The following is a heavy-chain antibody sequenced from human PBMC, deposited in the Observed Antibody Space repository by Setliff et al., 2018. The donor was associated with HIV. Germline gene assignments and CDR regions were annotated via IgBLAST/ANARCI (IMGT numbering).Heavy chain of an antibody. D-gene: IGHD5-18*01. CDR3: ARDTEMVKEGTDY. J-gene: IGHJ4*02. V-gene: IGHV4-59*12. CDR1: GGSIDNYY. CDR2: IYYTGRT. Sequence: PSETLSLTCSVSGGSIDNYYWSWIRQSPGKGLGWIGHIYYTGRTNYNPSLQSRVNMSVDTSKNQLSLNLTSVTAADTAVYYCARDTEMVKEGTDYWGQGTLVTVSS.